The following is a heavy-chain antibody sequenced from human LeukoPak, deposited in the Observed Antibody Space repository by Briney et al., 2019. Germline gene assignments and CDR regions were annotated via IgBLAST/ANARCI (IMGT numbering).Heavy chain of an antibody. CDR3: VRGPLIAAAGTEVLGFDY. CDR1: GYTFTSYY. J-gene: IGHJ4*02. Sequence: GASVKVSCKASGYTFTSYYIHWVRQAPGQGLEWMGIINPSDGSTSYAQKFQGRLTMTRDMSTSTVYMELSSLRSEDTAVYYCVRGPLIAAAGTEVLGFDYWGQGTLVTVSS. V-gene: IGHV1-46*01. D-gene: IGHD6-13*01. CDR2: INPSDGST.